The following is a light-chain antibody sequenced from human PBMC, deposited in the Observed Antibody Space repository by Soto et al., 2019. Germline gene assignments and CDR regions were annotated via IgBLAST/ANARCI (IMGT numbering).Light chain of an antibody. CDR2: AAS. V-gene: IGKV1-8*01. CDR3: QQYYSYAPQ. J-gene: IGKJ1*01. CDR1: QGISSY. Sequence: AIRMTQSPSSFSASTGDRVTITCRASQGISSYLAWYQQKPGKAPKLLIYAASTLQSGVPSRFSGSESGTDFTLTISCLQSEDFATYYCQQYYSYAPQFGQGTKVEIK.